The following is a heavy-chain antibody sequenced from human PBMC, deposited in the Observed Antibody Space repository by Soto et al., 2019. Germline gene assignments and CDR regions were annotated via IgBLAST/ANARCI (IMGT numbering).Heavy chain of an antibody. J-gene: IGHJ6*02. CDR3: ARESIHSYGFMDV. CDR1: GGSVSSGSYY. V-gene: IGHV4-61*01. CDR2: IYYSGST. D-gene: IGHD5-18*01. Sequence: QVQLQESGPGLVKPSETLSLTCTVSGGSVSSGSYYWSWIRQPPGKGLEWIGYIYYSGSTNYNPSLKSRVTISVDTSKHQFSLKLSSVTAADTAVYYCARESIHSYGFMDVWGQGTTVTVSS.